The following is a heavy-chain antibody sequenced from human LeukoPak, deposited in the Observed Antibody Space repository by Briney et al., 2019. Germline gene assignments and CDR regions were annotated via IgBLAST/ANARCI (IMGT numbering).Heavy chain of an antibody. CDR1: GFTFSDYS. D-gene: IGHD2-21*02. V-gene: IGHV3-48*04. CDR2: ITGSSSAT. Sequence: GGSLRLSCITSGFTFSDYSMDWVRQAPGKGLEWVSYITGSSSATYYAESVKGRFTISRDNAKNSLYLQMNNLRAEDTAVYYCTSWGDTTAEYFQRWGQGTLVTVSS. CDR3: TSWGDTTAEYFQR. J-gene: IGHJ1*01.